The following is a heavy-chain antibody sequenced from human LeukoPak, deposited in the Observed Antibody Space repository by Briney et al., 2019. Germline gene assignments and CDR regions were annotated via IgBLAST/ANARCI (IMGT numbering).Heavy chain of an antibody. CDR1: GGTFSSYA. V-gene: IGHV1-69*13. D-gene: IGHD4-11*01. CDR3: ARLMTTESAFMDY. Sequence: SVKVSCKASGGTFSSYAISWVRQAPGQGLEWMGGIIPIFGTANYAQKFQGQVTITADESTSTAYMELSSLRSEDTAVYYCARLMTTESAFMDYWGQGTLVTVSS. CDR2: IIPIFGTA. J-gene: IGHJ4*02.